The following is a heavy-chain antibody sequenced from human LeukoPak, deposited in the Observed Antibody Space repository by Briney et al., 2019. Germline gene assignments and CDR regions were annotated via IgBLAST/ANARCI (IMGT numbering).Heavy chain of an antibody. CDR2: ISGSQYNT. V-gene: IGHV3-23*01. CDR1: GFTFSSYA. D-gene: IGHD1-7*01. Sequence: SLRLSCAASGFTFSSYAMNWVRQAPGKGLEWVSSISGSQYNTYYADSVKGRFTISRDNSKNTLYLQMNSLRAEDTAVYYCAKGTGTTFRFRTYSYFYHMDVWGKGTTVSVSS. CDR3: AKGTGTTFRFRTYSYFYHMDV. J-gene: IGHJ6*03.